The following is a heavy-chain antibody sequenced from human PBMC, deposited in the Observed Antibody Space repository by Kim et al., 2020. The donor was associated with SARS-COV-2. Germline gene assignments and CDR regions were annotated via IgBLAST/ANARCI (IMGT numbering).Heavy chain of an antibody. CDR3: ARALKYTTLLAVYFDY. J-gene: IGHJ4*02. CDR1: GGSFSGYY. Sequence: SETLSLTCAVYGGSFSGYYWSWIRQPPGKGLEWVGEINHSGSTNYNPSLKSRVTISVETSKNQFSMKLSSVTAADTAVYYCARALKYTTLLAVYFDYWGQGTLVTVSS. V-gene: IGHV4-34*01. D-gene: IGHD1-1*01. CDR2: INHSGST.